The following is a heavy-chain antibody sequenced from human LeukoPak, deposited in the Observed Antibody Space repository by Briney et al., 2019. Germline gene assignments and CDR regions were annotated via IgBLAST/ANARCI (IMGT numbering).Heavy chain of an antibody. Sequence: ASVKLSCKASVATVSSYAISCVRHAPGQRLEWVWGSIPIFGTANDAQKFHGRVRITAHKSTSTAYMELSSLRSEDTAVYYCARPNKYPHAFDIWGQGKMVTVSS. D-gene: IGHD1/OR15-1a*01. V-gene: IGHV1-69*06. CDR2: SIPIFGTA. J-gene: IGHJ3*02. CDR1: VATVSSYA. CDR3: ARPNKYPHAFDI.